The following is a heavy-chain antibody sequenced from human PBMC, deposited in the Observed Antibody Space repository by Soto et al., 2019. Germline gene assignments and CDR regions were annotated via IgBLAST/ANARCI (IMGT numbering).Heavy chain of an antibody. CDR3: ANHIVVVTAISNWFDP. V-gene: IGHV4-39*01. J-gene: IGHJ5*02. CDR2: IYYSGST. D-gene: IGHD2-21*02. CDR1: GGSIISSSYY. Sequence: SETLSLTCTVSGGSIISSSYYWVWIRQPPGKGLEWIGSIYYSGSTYYNPSLKSRVTISVDTSKNQFSLKLSSVTAADTAVYYCANHIVVVTAISNWFDPWGQGTLVTVSS.